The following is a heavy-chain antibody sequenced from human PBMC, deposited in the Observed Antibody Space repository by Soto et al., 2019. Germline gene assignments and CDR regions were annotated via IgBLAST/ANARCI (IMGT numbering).Heavy chain of an antibody. V-gene: IGHV3-33*01. J-gene: IGHJ4*02. CDR1: GFTFSSYG. Sequence: QVQLVESGGGVVQPGRSLRLSCAASGFTFSSYGMHWVRQAPGKGLEWVAVIWYDGSNKYYADSVKGRFTISRDNSKNTLYLQMNSLRAEDTAVYYCARSDDPDPVPAAISSVDYWGQGTLVTVSS. CDR3: ARSDDPDPVPAAISSVDY. CDR2: IWYDGSNK. D-gene: IGHD2-2*01.